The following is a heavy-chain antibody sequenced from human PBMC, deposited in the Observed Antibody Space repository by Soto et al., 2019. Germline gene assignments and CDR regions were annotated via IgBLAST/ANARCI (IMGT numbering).Heavy chain of an antibody. Sequence: GGSLRLSCAASGFTFSSYWMHWVRQAPGKGLVWVSRINSDGSSTSYADSVKGRFTISRDNAKNTLYLQMNSLRVEDTAMYYCVRENYYYGMDVWGQGTAVTVSS. CDR3: VRENYYYGMDV. CDR2: INSDGSST. CDR1: GFTFSSYW. J-gene: IGHJ6*02. V-gene: IGHV3-74*01.